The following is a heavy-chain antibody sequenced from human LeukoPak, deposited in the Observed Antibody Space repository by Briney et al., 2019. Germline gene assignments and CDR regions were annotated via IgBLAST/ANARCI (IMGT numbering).Heavy chain of an antibody. Sequence: GGSPRLSCAASGFTFSSYAMSWVRQAPGKGLEWVSAISGSGGSTFYADSVKGRFTISRDNSKNTLYLQMNSLRAEDTAVYYCAKEPGYSYGEGHWGQGTLVTVSS. J-gene: IGHJ4*02. CDR3: AKEPGYSYGEGH. D-gene: IGHD5-18*01. V-gene: IGHV3-23*01. CDR2: ISGSGGST. CDR1: GFTFSSYA.